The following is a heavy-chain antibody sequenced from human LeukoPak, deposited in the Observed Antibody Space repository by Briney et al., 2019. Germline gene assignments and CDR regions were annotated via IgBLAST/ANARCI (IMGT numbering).Heavy chain of an antibody. D-gene: IGHD2-15*01. V-gene: IGHV3-21*01. CDR1: GFTFSSYS. J-gene: IGHJ4*02. CDR2: ISSSSSYI. Sequence: GGSLRLSCAASGFTFSSYSMNWVRQAPGKGLAWVSSISSSSSYIYYADSVKGRFTISRDNAKNSLYLQMNSLRAEDTAVYYCASSVRYCSGGSCSDYWGQGTLVTVSS. CDR3: ASSVRYCSGGSCSDY.